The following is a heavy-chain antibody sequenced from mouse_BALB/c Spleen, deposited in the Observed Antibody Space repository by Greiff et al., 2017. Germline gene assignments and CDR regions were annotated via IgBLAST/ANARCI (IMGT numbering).Heavy chain of an antibody. J-gene: IGHJ4*01. CDR1: GYTFTDYV. Sequence: QVQLQQSGPELVKPGASVKMSCKASGYTFTDYVISWVKQRTGQGLEWIGEIYPGSGSTYYNEKFKGKATLTADKSSNTAYMQLSSLTSEDSAVYFCAREMRYDVNYAMDYWGQGTSVTVSS. V-gene: IGHV1-77*01. CDR2: IYPGSGST. D-gene: IGHD2-14*01. CDR3: AREMRYDVNYAMDY.